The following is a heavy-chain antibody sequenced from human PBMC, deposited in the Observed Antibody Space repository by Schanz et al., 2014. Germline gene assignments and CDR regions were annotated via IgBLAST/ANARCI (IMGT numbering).Heavy chain of an antibody. D-gene: IGHD3-22*01. CDR2: IYASGAT. V-gene: IGHV3-23*05. CDR1: GFTFSSYA. Sequence: EVQLLESGGGLVQPGGSLRLSCAASGFTFSSYAMSWVRQAPGKGLEWVSTIYASGATYYADSVKRRFTISRDNSKNTLYLQMNSLRAEDTAVYYCAKDPSHGDYDYYFDYWGQGTLVTVSS. J-gene: IGHJ4*02. CDR3: AKDPSHGDYDYYFDY.